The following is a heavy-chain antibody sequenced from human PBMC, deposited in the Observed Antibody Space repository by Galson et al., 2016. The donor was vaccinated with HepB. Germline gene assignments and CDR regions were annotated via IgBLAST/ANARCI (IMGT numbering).Heavy chain of an antibody. J-gene: IGHJ5*02. CDR3: AREDGSGFDWFDP. Sequence: LSLTCTVSGVSISSGGYYWSWIRQLPGKGLEWIGYISYSGGTYYNPSLKSRVTISMDTSKEQFSLTLTSVTAADTAVYYCAREDGSGFDWFDPWGQGTLVTVSS. CDR1: GVSISSGGYY. CDR2: ISYSGGT. V-gene: IGHV4-31*03. D-gene: IGHD3-10*01.